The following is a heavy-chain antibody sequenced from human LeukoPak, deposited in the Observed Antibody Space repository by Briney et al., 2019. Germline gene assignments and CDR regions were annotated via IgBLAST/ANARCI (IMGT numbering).Heavy chain of an antibody. Sequence: GRSLRLSCAASGFTFSAYDMHWVGQAPGKGLEGLAVISYDERNKYYADSVKGRFTISRDNSKNTLYLEMDSLRPEDTAVYYCAKIRSEGVFDYWGQGTPVTVSS. D-gene: IGHD1-14*01. V-gene: IGHV3-30*18. CDR3: AKIRSEGVFDY. J-gene: IGHJ4*02. CDR2: ISYDERNK. CDR1: GFTFSAYD.